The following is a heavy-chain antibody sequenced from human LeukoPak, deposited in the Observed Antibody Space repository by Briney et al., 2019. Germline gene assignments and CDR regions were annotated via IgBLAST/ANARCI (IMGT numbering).Heavy chain of an antibody. J-gene: IGHJ4*02. D-gene: IGHD3-22*01. CDR2: IWYDGSNK. CDR1: GFTFSSYG. V-gene: IGHV3-33*01. Sequence: PGGSLRLSCAASGFTFSSYGMHWVRQAPGKGLEWVAVIWYDGSNKYYADSVKGRFTISGDNSKNTLYLQMNSLRAEDTAVYYCARETYYYDSSGYYRTFFDYWGQGTLVTVSS. CDR3: ARETYYYDSSGYYRTFFDY.